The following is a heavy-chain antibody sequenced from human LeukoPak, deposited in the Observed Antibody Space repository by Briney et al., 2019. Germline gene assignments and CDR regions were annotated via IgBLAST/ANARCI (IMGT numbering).Heavy chain of an antibody. J-gene: IGHJ4*02. CDR2: IYPGDSDT. Sequence: GESLKISCKGSGYNFFSYWIAWVRQMPGKGLEWMGIIYPGDSDTRYSPSFEGQVTISADRTTTTAYLRWSSLKASDTAIYYCARRHNYGSESYSFFDLWGQGTLVTVSS. CDR3: ARRHNYGSESYSFFDL. D-gene: IGHD3-10*01. CDR1: GYNFFSYW. V-gene: IGHV5-51*01.